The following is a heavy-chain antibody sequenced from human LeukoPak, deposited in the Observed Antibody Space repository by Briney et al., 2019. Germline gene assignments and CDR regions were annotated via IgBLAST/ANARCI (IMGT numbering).Heavy chain of an antibody. V-gene: IGHV4-31*03. CDR1: GGSISSGGYY. Sequence: SSETLSLTCTVSGGSISSGGYYWSWIRQHPGKGLEWIGYIYYSGSTYYNPSLKSRVTISVDTSKNQFSLKLSSVTAADTAVYYCARDRRIAAAGSYFDYWGQGTLVTVSS. J-gene: IGHJ4*02. CDR2: IYYSGST. CDR3: ARDRRIAAAGSYFDY. D-gene: IGHD6-13*01.